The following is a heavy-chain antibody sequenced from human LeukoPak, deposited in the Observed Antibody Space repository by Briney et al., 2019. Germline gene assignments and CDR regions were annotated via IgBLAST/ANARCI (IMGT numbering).Heavy chain of an antibody. CDR1: GGSISSSNW. J-gene: IGHJ3*02. CDR2: IYHSGST. V-gene: IGHV4-4*02. Sequence: SETLSLTCAVSGGSISSSNWWSWVRQPPGKGLEWIGEIYHSGSTNYNPSLKSRVTISVDKSKNQFSLKLSSVTAADTAVYYCARDLGTRFSDAFDIWGQGTMVTVSS. CDR3: ARDLGTRFSDAFDI. D-gene: IGHD1-1*01.